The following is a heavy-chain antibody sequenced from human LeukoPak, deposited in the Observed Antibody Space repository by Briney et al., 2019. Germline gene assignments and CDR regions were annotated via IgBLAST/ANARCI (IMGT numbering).Heavy chain of an antibody. CDR3: AKDIAMHMAAAGTLNAFDI. D-gene: IGHD6-13*01. Sequence: GRPRRLSCAASGFTFSNYGKRWRRQAPGKVLWWVAIIAYDGSNKYYADSVKGRFTISRDNSKNTLYLQMNSLRAEDTTVYYCAKDIAMHMAAAGTLNAFDIWGQGTMVTVSS. J-gene: IGHJ3*02. V-gene: IGHV3-30*18. CDR2: IAYDGSNK. CDR1: GFTFSNYG.